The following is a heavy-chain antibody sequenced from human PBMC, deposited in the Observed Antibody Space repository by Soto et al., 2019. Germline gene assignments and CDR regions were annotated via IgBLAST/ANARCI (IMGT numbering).Heavy chain of an antibody. Sequence: SETLSLTCAVYGGSFSGYYWSWIRQPPGKGLEWIGEINHSGSTNYNPSLKSRVTISVDTSKNQFSLKLSSVTAADTAVYYCARGFGGWLRGLRHHMDVWGKGTTVTVSS. CDR2: INHSGST. D-gene: IGHD6-19*01. J-gene: IGHJ6*03. V-gene: IGHV4-34*01. CDR1: GGSFSGYY. CDR3: ARGFGGWLRGLRHHMDV.